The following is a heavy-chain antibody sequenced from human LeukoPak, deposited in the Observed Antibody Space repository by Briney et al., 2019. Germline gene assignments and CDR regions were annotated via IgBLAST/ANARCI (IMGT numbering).Heavy chain of an antibody. CDR2: ISGSGGTI. V-gene: IGHV3-23*01. D-gene: IGHD4-11*01. Sequence: PGGSLRLSCAASGFTFSNYGMSWVRQAPGKGLEWVSVISGSGGTIYYADSVKGRFTISRDNSKSTLYLQMNSLRAEDTAIYYCAKGITVTGSTRGYFDYWGQGTLVTVSS. J-gene: IGHJ4*02. CDR3: AKGITVTGSTRGYFDY. CDR1: GFTFSNYG.